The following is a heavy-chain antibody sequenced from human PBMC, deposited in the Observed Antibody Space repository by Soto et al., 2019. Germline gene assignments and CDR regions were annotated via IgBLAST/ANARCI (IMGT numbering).Heavy chain of an antibody. V-gene: IGHV1-46*03. CDR1: GYTFTSYY. J-gene: IGHJ5*02. Sequence: ASVKVSCKASGYTFTSYYMHWVRKAPGQGLEWMGIINPSGGSTSYAQKFQGRVTMTRDTSTSTVYMELSSLRSEDTAVYYCAREAPGVMDRRITISGVVMGVVWFDPWGQGTLVTVSS. CDR2: INPSGGST. D-gene: IGHD3-3*01. CDR3: AREAPGVMDRRITISGVVMGVVWFDP.